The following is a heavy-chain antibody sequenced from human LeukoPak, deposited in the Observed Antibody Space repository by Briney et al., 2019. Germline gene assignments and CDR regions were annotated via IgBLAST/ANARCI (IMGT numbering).Heavy chain of an antibody. CDR3: ARDSRGGGPDFDC. V-gene: IGHV4-34*01. D-gene: IGHD3-16*01. Sequence: SETLSLTCAVYGGSFSGYYWSWIRQPPGKGLEWIGEINHSGSTNYNPSLKSRVTISIDTSRNQFSLKLSSVTAADTAVYYCARDSRGGGPDFDCWGQGTLVTVSS. CDR1: GGSFSGYY. CDR2: INHSGST. J-gene: IGHJ4*02.